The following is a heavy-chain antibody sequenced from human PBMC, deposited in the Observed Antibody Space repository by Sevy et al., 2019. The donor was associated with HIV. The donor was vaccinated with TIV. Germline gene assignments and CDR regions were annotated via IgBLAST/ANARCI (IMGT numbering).Heavy chain of an antibody. CDR2: FDPEDGET. CDR3: AAAREYYEDSSGYLDY. CDR1: GYTPTKLS. J-gene: IGHJ4*02. Sequence: ASVKVSCKVSGYTPTKLSMHWVRQAPGKGLEWMGRFDPEDGETIFAQKFQGRVTMTEDTSTDTAYMELSSLRSEDTAVYYCAAAREYYEDSSGYLDYWGQGTLVTVSS. V-gene: IGHV1-24*01. D-gene: IGHD3-22*01.